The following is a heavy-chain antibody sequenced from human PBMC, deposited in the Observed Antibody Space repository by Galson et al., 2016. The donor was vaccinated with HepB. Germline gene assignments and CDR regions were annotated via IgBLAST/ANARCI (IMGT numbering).Heavy chain of an antibody. V-gene: IGHV1-69*02. J-gene: IGHJ5*02. CDR1: GGTSSSYS. Sequence: VKVSCKASGGTSSSYSISWLRPAPGQGLEWMGKIIPTLGIIHYGQKFQGRLTISADKSTNTVHMVLTSLRSEDTAVFSRARSAVVARPDYFDPWGQGTLGTVSS. CDR3: ARSAVVARPDYFDP. CDR2: IIPTLGII. D-gene: IGHD6-6*01.